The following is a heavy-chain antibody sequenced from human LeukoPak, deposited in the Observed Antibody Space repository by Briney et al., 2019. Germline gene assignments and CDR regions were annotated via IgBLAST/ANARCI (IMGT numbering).Heavy chain of an antibody. J-gene: IGHJ4*02. CDR3: ARVRSAYDSLDY. CDR1: GFTFSSYT. CDR2: ISSTSSYI. Sequence: PGRSLRLSCAASGFTFSSYTMQWVRQAPGKGLEWVSSISSTSSYIYYADSVKGRFTISRDNARNSLYMRLNSLRAEDTAVYYCARVRSAYDSLDYWGQGTLVTVSS. V-gene: IGHV3-21*01. D-gene: IGHD5-12*01.